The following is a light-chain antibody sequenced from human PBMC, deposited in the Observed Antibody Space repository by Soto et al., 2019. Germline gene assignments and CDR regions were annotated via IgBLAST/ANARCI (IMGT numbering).Light chain of an antibody. J-gene: IGKJ5*01. V-gene: IGKV1-9*01. CDR3: QQVNSYPQT. CDR1: QGIGTY. Sequence: IQLSQSPPSLSASVGDRVTISCRASQGIGTYLAWYQQKPGKAPKLLIYAAFTLHSGVPARFSGSRSGTDFTLTISSLQPEDFATYYCQQVNSYPQTFGQGARPAI. CDR2: AAF.